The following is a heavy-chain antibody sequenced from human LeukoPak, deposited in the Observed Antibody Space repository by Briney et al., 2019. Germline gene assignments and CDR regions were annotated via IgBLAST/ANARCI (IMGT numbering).Heavy chain of an antibody. CDR2: MYTSGST. D-gene: IGHD3-22*01. Sequence: PSETLSLTCTVSGGSITSYYWSWIRQPAGKGLEWIGRMYTSGSTNYNPSLKSRVTMPIDTSKNQFSLKLSSVTAADTAVYFCARGVYFDSSGLSPALDLWGRGTLVTVS. CDR3: ARGVYFDSSGLSPALDL. CDR1: GGSITSYY. J-gene: IGHJ2*01. V-gene: IGHV4-4*07.